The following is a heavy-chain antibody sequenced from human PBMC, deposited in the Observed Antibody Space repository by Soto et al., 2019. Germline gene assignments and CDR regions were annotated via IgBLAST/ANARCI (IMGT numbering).Heavy chain of an antibody. CDR3: AKDLMYYDSSGIMDY. CDR1: GFTFSSYG. V-gene: IGHV3-30*18. CDR2: ISYDGSNK. J-gene: IGHJ4*02. Sequence: GGSLRLSCAASGFTFSSYGMHWVRQAPGKGLEWVAVISYDGSNKYYADSAKGRFTISRDNSKNTLYLQMNSLRAEDTAVYYCAKDLMYYDSSGIMDYWGQGTLVTVSS. D-gene: IGHD3-22*01.